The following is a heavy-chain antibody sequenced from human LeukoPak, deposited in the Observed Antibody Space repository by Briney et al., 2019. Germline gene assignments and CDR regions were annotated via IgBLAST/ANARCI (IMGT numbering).Heavy chain of an antibody. CDR3: ARWGTDLSVPGDSSYYKEV. V-gene: IGHV4-34*01. J-gene: IGHJ6*03. CDR2: INDSGSS. CDR1: GGSFSGYY. D-gene: IGHD3-16*01. Sequence: AETLSLTCAVYGGSFSGYYWTWIRQPPGKGLEWIGEINDSGSSNANASLERRVTISLGTSENQMPLKMSSVTAADTAVYSCARWGTDLSVPGDSSYYKEVWGKGNTVPVSS.